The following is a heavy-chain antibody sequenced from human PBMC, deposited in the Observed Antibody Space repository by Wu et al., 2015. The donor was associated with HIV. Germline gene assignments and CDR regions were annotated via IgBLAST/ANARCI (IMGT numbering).Heavy chain of an antibody. CDR1: GGTFSSYA. CDR2: IIPIFGTA. Sequence: QVQLVQSGAEVKKPGSSVKVSCKASGGTFSSYAISWVRQAPGQGLEWMGGIIPIFGTANYAQKFQGRVTITTDESTSTAYMELSSLRSEDTAVYYCARVRLQYPYSSSWFSAGPDAFDIWAKGQWSPSLQ. V-gene: IGHV1-69*01. CDR3: ARVRLQYPYSSSWFSAGPDAFDI. J-gene: IGHJ3*02. D-gene: IGHD6-13*01.